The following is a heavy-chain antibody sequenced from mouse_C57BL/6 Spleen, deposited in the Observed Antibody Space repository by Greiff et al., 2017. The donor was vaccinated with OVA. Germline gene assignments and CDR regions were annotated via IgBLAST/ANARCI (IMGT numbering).Heavy chain of an antibody. D-gene: IGHD2-1*01. CDR2: ISSGGSYT. CDR3: ARGDGNYVDYFDY. J-gene: IGHJ2*01. CDR1: GFTFSSYG. V-gene: IGHV5-6*01. Sequence: EVKLMESGGDLVKPGGSLKLSCAASGFTFSSYGMSWVRQTPDKRLEWVATISSGGSYTYYPDSVKGRFTISRDNAKNTLYLQMSSLKSEDTAMYYCARGDGNYVDYFDYWGQGTTLTVSS.